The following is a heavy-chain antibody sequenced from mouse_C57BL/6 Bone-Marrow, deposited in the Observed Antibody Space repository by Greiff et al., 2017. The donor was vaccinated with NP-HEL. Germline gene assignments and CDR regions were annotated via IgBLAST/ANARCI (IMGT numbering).Heavy chain of an antibody. CDR3: ARGRRRRSAMDY. J-gene: IGHJ4*01. CDR2: IDPSDSYT. CDR1: GYTFTSYW. Sequence: QVQLQQSGAELVRPGTSVKLSCKASGYTFTSYWMHWVKQRPGQGLEWIGVIDPSDSYTNYNQKFKGKATLTVDTSSSTAYMQLSSLTSEDSAVYYCARGRRRRSAMDYWGQGTSVTVSS. V-gene: IGHV1-59*01. D-gene: IGHD2-12*01.